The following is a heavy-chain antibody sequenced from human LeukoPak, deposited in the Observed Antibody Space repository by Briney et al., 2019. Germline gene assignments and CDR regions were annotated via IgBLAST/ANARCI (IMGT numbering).Heavy chain of an antibody. CDR1: GFTFSSYA. D-gene: IGHD3-10*01. CDR3: AKALGSYHGSGSRRFYGMDV. CDR2: VSGSGSNT. Sequence: PGGSLRLSCAASGFTFSSYAMSWVRQAPGKGLEWVSGVSGSGSNTYYADSVKGRFTISRDNSKNTLYLQMNSLRAEDTAVYYCAKALGSYHGSGSRRFYGMDVWGQGTTVTVSS. V-gene: IGHV3-23*01. J-gene: IGHJ6*02.